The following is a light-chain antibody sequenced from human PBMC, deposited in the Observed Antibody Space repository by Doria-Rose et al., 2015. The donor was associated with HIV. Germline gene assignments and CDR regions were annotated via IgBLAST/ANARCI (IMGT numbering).Light chain of an antibody. CDR2: DAT. CDR3: HHRSNSLTIFP. Sequence: EIVLTQSPATLSLSPGERATLFCRASKSVSSNLARHQQKPGQTPMLLIYDATDRTTGIQTRFSGSGSGTICTLAISILEPEEFEVYFCHHRSNSLTIFPCGPGTKVD. CDR1: KSVSSN. V-gene: IGKV3-11*01. J-gene: IGKJ3*01.